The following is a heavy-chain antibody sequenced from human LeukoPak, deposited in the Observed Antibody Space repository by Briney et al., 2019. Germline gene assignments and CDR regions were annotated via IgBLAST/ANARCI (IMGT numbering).Heavy chain of an antibody. CDR3: ARPAPVYSSSSGRDYFDY. CDR1: GGSFSGYY. CDR2: INHSGST. J-gene: IGHJ4*02. D-gene: IGHD6-6*01. V-gene: IGHV4-34*01. Sequence: SETLSLTCAVYGGSFSGYYWSWIRQPPGKGLEWIGEINHSGSTNHNPSLKSRVTISVDTSKNQFSLKLSSVTAADTAVYYCARPAPVYSSSSGRDYFDYWGQGTLVTVSS.